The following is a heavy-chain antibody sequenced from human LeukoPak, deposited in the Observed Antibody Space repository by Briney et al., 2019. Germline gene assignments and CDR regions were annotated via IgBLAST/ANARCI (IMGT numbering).Heavy chain of an antibody. CDR3: ALLAVASDFDY. CDR1: GFMFRSFE. CDR2: ISSGATTM. J-gene: IGHJ4*02. D-gene: IGHD6-19*01. V-gene: IGHV3-48*03. Sequence: GGSLRLSCAASGFMFRSFEMYWVRQAPGKGLEWIAYISSGATTMYYADSVKGQFTISRDDAKNSLFLQMNSLRAEDTAVYYCALLAVASDFDYWGQGALVTVSS.